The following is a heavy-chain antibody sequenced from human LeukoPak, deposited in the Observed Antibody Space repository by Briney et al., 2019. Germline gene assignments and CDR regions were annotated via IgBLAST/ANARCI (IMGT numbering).Heavy chain of an antibody. CDR3: ARDVYYDSSGYYYNLEYFQH. V-gene: IGHV1-2*02. CDR1: GYTFTGYY. D-gene: IGHD3-22*01. Sequence: ASLKVSCKASGYTFTGYYMHWVRQAPGQGLEWMGWINPNSGGTNYAQKFQGRVTMTRDTSISTAYMELSRLRSDDTAVYYCARDVYYDSSGYYYNLEYFQHWGQGTLVTVSS. J-gene: IGHJ1*01. CDR2: INPNSGGT.